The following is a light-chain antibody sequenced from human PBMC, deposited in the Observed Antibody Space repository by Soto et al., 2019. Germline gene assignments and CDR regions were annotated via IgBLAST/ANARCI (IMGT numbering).Light chain of an antibody. CDR3: QAWDSNTNYV. Sequence: SYELTQPPSVSVSPGQTASITCSGEKLGDKFAWWYQQKPGQSPVLVISRDNKRPSGIPERFSGSNSGNTATLTISGTQAMDEADYYCQAWDSNTNYVFGSGTKLTVL. CDR2: RDN. V-gene: IGLV3-1*01. J-gene: IGLJ1*01. CDR1: KLGDKF.